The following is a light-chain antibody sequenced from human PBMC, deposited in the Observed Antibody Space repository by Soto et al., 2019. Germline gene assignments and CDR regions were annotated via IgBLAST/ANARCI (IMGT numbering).Light chain of an antibody. Sequence: QPVLTQPPSVSGAPGQRVTISCTGSSSNIGAGLDVHWYQQLPGTAPKLLIYGNNNRPSGVPDRFSGSKSGTSASLAITGLQAEDEADYYCQSYDSSLSSSVFGGGTKVTVL. CDR2: GNN. CDR3: QSYDSSLSSSV. J-gene: IGLJ2*01. CDR1: SSNIGAGLD. V-gene: IGLV1-40*01.